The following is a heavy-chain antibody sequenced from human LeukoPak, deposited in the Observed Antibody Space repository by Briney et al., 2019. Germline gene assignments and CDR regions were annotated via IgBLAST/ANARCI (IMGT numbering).Heavy chain of an antibody. CDR3: ARKEYSSGWYVNY. J-gene: IGHJ4*02. V-gene: IGHV4-4*07. D-gene: IGHD6-19*01. Sequence: SETLSLTCIVAGASVSAICWGWIRQPAGKGLEWIGRIHISGSPTSNPSLKSRVTMSLDTSKNQFSLQLSSVTAAAAAVYSCARKEYSSGWYVNYWGQGTLVTVSS. CDR1: GASVSAIC. CDR2: IHISGSP.